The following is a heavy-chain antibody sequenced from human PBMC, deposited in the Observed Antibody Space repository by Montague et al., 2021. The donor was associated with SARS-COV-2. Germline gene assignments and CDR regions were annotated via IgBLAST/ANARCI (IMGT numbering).Heavy chain of an antibody. D-gene: IGHD5-24*01. V-gene: IGHV4-34*01. CDR2: ITHNGNR. J-gene: IGHJ6*02. Sequence: SETLSLTCAVYGGSSTNYFWTWIRQTPAKGLEWIGEITHNGNRDFNPSLKSRVILSVDKSKSQFYLKLTSVTAADTGVDYCARGTGQQLVFSYVYYGMDIWGQGTTVSVSS. CDR3: ARGTGQQLVFSYVYYGMDI. CDR1: GGSSTNYF.